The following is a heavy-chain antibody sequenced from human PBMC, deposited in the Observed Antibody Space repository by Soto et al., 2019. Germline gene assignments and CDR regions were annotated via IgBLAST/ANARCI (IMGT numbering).Heavy chain of an antibody. J-gene: IGHJ4*02. CDR1: GFTFSSYA. V-gene: IGHV3-64D*06. Sequence: PGGSLRLSCSASGFTFSSYAMHWVRQAPGKGLEYVSAISSNGGSTYYADSVKGRFTISRGNSKNTLYLQMSSLRAEDTAVYYCVKDSVDSSGYYYEDYWGQGTLVTVSS. CDR3: VKDSVDSSGYYYEDY. CDR2: ISSNGGST. D-gene: IGHD3-22*01.